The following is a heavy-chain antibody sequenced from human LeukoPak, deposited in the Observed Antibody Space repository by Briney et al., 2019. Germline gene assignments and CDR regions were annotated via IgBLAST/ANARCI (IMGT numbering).Heavy chain of an antibody. CDR3: ARTTMVRGTYYMDV. J-gene: IGHJ6*03. V-gene: IGHV4-59*12. Sequence: SETLSLTCTVSGGSISSYYWSWFRHPPGKGLEWFGYIYYSGYTNYNPSLKSRVTISVDTSKNQFSLKMRSVTAGDTAVYYCARTTMVRGTYYMDVWGKGTTVTISS. CDR2: IYYSGYT. CDR1: GGSISSYY. D-gene: IGHD3-10*01.